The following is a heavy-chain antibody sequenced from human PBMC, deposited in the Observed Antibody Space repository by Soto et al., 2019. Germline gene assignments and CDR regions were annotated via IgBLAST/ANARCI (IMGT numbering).Heavy chain of an antibody. Sequence: PSETLSLTCTVSGGSISSGDHNWSWIRQPPGKALEWIGYTHNSGSTYYNPSLKSRVSMSMDTSKNQFSLQLTYVTAADTAVYYCARGDSTTHGDSFDIWGQGTMVTVSS. J-gene: IGHJ3*02. CDR3: ARGDSTTHGDSFDI. CDR2: THNSGST. D-gene: IGHD6-13*01. CDR1: GGSISSGDHN. V-gene: IGHV4-30-4*02.